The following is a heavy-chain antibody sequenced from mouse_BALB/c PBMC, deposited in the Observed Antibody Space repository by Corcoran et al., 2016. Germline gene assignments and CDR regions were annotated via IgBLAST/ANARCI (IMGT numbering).Heavy chain of an antibody. J-gene: IGHJ2*01. CDR2: IYPRTDNT. Sequence: QIQLQQSGPELVKPGASVKISCKASGYILTDYYINWVKQKSGQGLEWIGWIYPRTDNTNYNEKFKDKATLTVDTSSSTAYMQLSSLTSEDAAVYFCARYLTVEEYFDVWGQGTTLTVSS. CDR1: GYILTDYY. CDR3: ARYLTVEEYFDV. D-gene: IGHD1-1*01. V-gene: IGHV1-84*02.